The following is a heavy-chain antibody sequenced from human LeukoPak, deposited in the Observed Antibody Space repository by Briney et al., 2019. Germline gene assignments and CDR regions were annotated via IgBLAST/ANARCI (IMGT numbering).Heavy chain of an antibody. CDR3: SRELLITRTWCRL. Sequence: GASVKVSCKASGYTFTTYAMNWVRQAPGQGLEWMGWINTNTGNPTYAQGFTGRFVFSLDTSVSTAYLQISSLKAEDTAVYYCSRELLITRTWCRLWRQGPLVTVSS. V-gene: IGHV7-4-1*02. CDR2: INTNTGNP. J-gene: IGHJ4*02. CDR1: GYTFTTYA. D-gene: IGHD3-22*01.